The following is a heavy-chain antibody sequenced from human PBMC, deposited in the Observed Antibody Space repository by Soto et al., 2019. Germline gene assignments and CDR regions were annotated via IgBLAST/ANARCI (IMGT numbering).Heavy chain of an antibody. CDR2: IIPFFGTA. CDR1: GCTFSSYA. D-gene: IGHD1-26*01. J-gene: IGHJ4*02. CDR3: ARDGPIATIDY. Sequence: SVKVSCKASGCTFSSYAISWVRQAPGQGLEWMGGIIPFFGTANYAQKFQGRVTITADESTSTAYMELSSLRSEDTAVYYCARDGPIATIDYWGQGTLVTVSS. V-gene: IGHV1-69*13.